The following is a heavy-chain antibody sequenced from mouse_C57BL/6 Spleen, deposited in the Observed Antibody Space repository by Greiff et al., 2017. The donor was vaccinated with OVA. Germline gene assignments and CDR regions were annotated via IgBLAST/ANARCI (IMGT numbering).Heavy chain of an antibody. CDR1: GYSITSGYY. J-gene: IGHJ4*01. V-gene: IGHV3-6*01. D-gene: IGHD1-1*01. CDR2: ISYDGSN. Sequence: EVKLLESGPGLVKPSQSLSLTCSVPGYSITSGYYWNWIRQFPGNKLEWMGYISYDGSNNYNPSLKNRISITRDTSKNQFFLKLNSVTTEDTATYYCARPTVVDYYAMDYWGQGTSVTVSS. CDR3: ARPTVVDYYAMDY.